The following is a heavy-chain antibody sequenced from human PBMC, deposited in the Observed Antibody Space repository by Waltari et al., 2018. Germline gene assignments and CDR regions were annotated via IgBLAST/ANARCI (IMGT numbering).Heavy chain of an antibody. V-gene: IGHV1-2*02. CDR3: AREKSGADAFDI. CDR1: GYTFTGYY. CDR2: VNSNGGGT. J-gene: IGHJ3*02. Sequence: QVQLVQSGAEVKKPGASVKVSCKASGYTFTGYYMHWVRQAPGQGLAGMGWVNSNGGGTNYEEKCQGRVTMTRDTSISTAYMELSRLRSDDTAVYYCAREKSGADAFDIWGQGTMVTVSS. D-gene: IGHD1-1*01.